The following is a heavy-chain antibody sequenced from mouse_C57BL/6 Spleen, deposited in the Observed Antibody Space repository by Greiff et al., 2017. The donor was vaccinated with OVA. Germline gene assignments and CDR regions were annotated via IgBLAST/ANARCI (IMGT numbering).Heavy chain of an antibody. D-gene: IGHD2-3*01. CDR2: INPNNGGT. V-gene: IGHV1-22*01. J-gene: IGHJ4*01. CDR3: ARGVVTTLYYAMDY. CDR1: GYTFTDYN. Sequence: EVKLQESGPELVKPGASVKMSCKASGYTFTDYNMHWVKQSHGKSLEWIGYINPNNGGTSYNQKFKGKATLTVNKSSSTAYMELRSLTSEDSAVYYCARGVVTTLYYAMDYWGQGTSVSVSS.